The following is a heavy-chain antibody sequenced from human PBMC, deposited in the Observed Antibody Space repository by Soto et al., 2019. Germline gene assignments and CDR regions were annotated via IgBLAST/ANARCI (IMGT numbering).Heavy chain of an antibody. CDR1: GFTFDDYA. J-gene: IGHJ4*02. CDR2: IGWNGGSI. Sequence: EVQLVASGGGLVQPGRSLRLSCAASGFTFDDYAMHWVRQDPGKGLEWVSGIGWNGGSIAYADSVKGRFTISRDNAKNSLYLQMNSLRAEDTALYYCAKGHGSGSYYLNYFDYWGQGTLVTVSS. CDR3: AKGHGSGSYYLNYFDY. D-gene: IGHD3-10*01. V-gene: IGHV3-9*01.